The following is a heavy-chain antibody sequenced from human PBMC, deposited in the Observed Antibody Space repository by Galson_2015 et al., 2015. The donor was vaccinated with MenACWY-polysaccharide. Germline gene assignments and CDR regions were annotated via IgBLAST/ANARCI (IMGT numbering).Heavy chain of an antibody. D-gene: IGHD6-19*01. CDR2: GGTT. CDR3: AKEGSYSSGWYSG. V-gene: IGHV3-23*01. J-gene: IGHJ3*01. Sequence: GGTTDYADSVKGRFTISRDNSKNTLYLQMNSLRAEDTAVYYCAKEGSYSSGWYSGWGQGTMVTVSS.